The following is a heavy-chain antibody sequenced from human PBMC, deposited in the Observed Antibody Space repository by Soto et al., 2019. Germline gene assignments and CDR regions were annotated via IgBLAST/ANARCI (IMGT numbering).Heavy chain of an antibody. V-gene: IGHV3-30*18. D-gene: IGHD1-1*01. CDR2: ISYDGSNK. Sequence: GGSLRLSCAASGFTFSSYGMHWVRQAPGKGLEWVAVISYDGSNKYYTDSVKGRLTISRDNSKNTLYLQMNSLRAEDTAVYYCAKAGYRRDELADFDYWGQGTLVTVSS. CDR3: AKAGYRRDELADFDY. J-gene: IGHJ4*02. CDR1: GFTFSSYG.